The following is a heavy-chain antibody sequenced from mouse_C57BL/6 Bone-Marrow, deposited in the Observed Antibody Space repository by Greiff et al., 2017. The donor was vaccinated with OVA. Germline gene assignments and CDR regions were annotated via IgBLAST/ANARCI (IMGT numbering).Heavy chain of an antibody. Sequence: QVQLQQPGAELVMPGASVKLSCKASGYTFTSYWMHWVKQRPGQGLEWIGEIDPSDSYTKYNQKFKGKSTLTVDKSSSTAYMQLSSLTSEDSAVYDCARDYDYDVGFAYWGQGTLVTVSA. CDR3: ARDYDYDVGFAY. J-gene: IGHJ3*01. V-gene: IGHV1-69*01. D-gene: IGHD2-4*01. CDR2: IDPSDSYT. CDR1: GYTFTSYW.